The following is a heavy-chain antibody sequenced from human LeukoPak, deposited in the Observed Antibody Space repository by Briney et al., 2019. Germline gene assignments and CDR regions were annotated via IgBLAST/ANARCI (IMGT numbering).Heavy chain of an antibody. CDR1: GFTFSSCE. V-gene: IGHV3-48*03. CDR2: ISKSGSTL. J-gene: IGHJ4*02. Sequence: GGSLRLSCAASGFTFSSCEMNWVRRAPGKGLEWVSYISKSGSTLYYADSVKGRFTISRDNAKKSLYLQMDSLRAEDTAVYYCVGDGYNQDPDHWGQGTLVTVSS. CDR3: VGDGYNQDPDH. D-gene: IGHD5-24*01.